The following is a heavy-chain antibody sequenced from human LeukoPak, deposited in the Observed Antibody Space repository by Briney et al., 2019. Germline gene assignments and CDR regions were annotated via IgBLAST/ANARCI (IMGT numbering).Heavy chain of an antibody. CDR2: IRSKANSYAT. CDR3: ARGEWELGY. V-gene: IGHV3-73*01. D-gene: IGHD1-26*01. Sequence: GGSLRLSCAASGFTFSGSAMHWVRQASGKGLEWVGRIRSKANSYATAYAASVKGRFTISRDDSKNTAYLQMNSLKTEDTAVYYCARGEWELGYWGQGTLVTVSS. CDR1: GFTFSGSA. J-gene: IGHJ4*02.